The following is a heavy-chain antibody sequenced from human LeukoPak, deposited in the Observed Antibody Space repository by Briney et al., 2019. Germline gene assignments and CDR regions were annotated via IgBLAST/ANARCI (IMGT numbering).Heavy chain of an antibody. J-gene: IGHJ4*02. Sequence: TGGSLRLSCAASGFTFDDYGMSWVRQAPGKGLEWVSGINWNGGSTGYADSVKGRFTISRDNAKNSLYLQMNSLRAEDTALYYCARDMQYCSSTSCYTYDYWGQGTLVTVSS. CDR3: ARDMQYCSSTSCYTYDY. D-gene: IGHD2-2*02. CDR2: INWNGGST. CDR1: GFTFDDYG. V-gene: IGHV3-20*04.